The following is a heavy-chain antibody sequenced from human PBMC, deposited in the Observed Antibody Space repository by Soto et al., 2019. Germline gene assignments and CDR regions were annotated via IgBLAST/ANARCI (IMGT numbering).Heavy chain of an antibody. CDR3: ARLVVPAATHSGITPYYYYYGMDV. Sequence: AASVKVSCKASGGTFSSYAISWVRQAPGQGLEWMGGIIPIFVTANYAQKFQGRVTITADESTSTAYMELSSLRSEDTAVYYCARLVVPAATHSGITPYYYYYGMDVWGQGTTVTVSS. J-gene: IGHJ6*02. D-gene: IGHD2-2*01. CDR1: GGTFSSYA. V-gene: IGHV1-69*13. CDR2: IIPIFVTA.